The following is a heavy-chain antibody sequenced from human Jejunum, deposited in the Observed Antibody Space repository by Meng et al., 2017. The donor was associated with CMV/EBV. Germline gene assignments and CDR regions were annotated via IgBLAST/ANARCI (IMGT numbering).Heavy chain of an antibody. V-gene: IGHV3-23*01. CDR3: AKGAIFGVTVPDY. J-gene: IGHJ4*02. CDR1: GFAFSTYT. D-gene: IGHD3-3*01. Sequence: SGFAFSTYTMSWVRRAPGKGLEWVSRIRGSDGIASYADSVKGRFTISRDISQNTLYLQMNSLRAEDTAVYHCAKGAIFGVTVPDYWGQGTLVTVSS. CDR2: IRGSDGIA.